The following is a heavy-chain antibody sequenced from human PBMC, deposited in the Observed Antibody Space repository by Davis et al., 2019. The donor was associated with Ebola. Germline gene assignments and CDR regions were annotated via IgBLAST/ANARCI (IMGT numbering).Heavy chain of an antibody. Sequence: ASVKVSCKASGYTFTSYALHWVRQAPGQRLGWMGWINAGNGNTKYSQKFQGRVTITRDTFKSTAYLELNILRSEDTAVFFCARAKTVAGTRGPRWFDPWGPGTLVTVSA. V-gene: IGHV1-3*01. CDR1: GYTFTSYA. J-gene: IGHJ5*02. CDR2: INAGNGNT. D-gene: IGHD6-19*01. CDR3: ARAKTVAGTRGPRWFDP.